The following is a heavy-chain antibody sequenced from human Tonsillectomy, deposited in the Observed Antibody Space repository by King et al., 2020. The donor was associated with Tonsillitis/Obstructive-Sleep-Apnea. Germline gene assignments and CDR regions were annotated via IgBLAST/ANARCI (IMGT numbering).Heavy chain of an antibody. D-gene: IGHD3-3*01. J-gene: IGHJ4*02. Sequence: VQLVESGAEVKKPGASVKVSCKASGYTFTSYDINWVRQATGQGLEWMGWMNPNSGNTGYAQKFQGRVTMTRNTSISTAYMELSSLRSGDTAVYYCARVALRFLERSLDYWGQGTLVTVSS. V-gene: IGHV1-8*01. CDR2: MNPNSGNT. CDR1: GYTFTSYD. CDR3: ARVALRFLERSLDY.